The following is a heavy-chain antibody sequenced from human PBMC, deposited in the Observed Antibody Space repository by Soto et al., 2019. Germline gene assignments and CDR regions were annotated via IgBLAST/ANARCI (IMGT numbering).Heavy chain of an antibody. Sequence: EVQLVESGVGLVQPGESLSLSCESSGLTIDAYWMNWVRQAPGKGLEWVANIKHDASDEYYVDSVKGRFTISRDNGKSSLYLEMRDLRAEDTAVYYCVRDVYGWGSFGTWGQGTLVTVSS. CDR2: IKHDASDE. J-gene: IGHJ5*02. D-gene: IGHD3-10*01. CDR3: VRDVYGWGSFGT. CDR1: GLTIDAYW. V-gene: IGHV3-7*01.